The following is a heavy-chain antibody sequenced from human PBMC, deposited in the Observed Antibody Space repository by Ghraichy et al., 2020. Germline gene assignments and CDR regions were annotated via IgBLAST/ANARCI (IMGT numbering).Heavy chain of an antibody. J-gene: IGHJ6*02. CDR2: ISWNSGSI. CDR1: GFTFDDYA. D-gene: IGHD2-2*01. V-gene: IGHV3-9*01. CDR3: AIGARQLPSYYYGMDV. Sequence: SLRLSCAASGFTFDDYAMHWVRQAPGKGLEWVSGISWNSGSIGYADSVKGRFTISRDNAKNSLYLQMNSLRAEDTALYYCAIGARQLPSYYYGMDVWGQGTTVTVSS.